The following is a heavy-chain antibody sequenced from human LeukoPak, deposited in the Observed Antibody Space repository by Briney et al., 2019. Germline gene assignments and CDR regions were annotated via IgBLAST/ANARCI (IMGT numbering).Heavy chain of an antibody. D-gene: IGHD1-26*01. J-gene: IGHJ4*02. CDR3: ARGGTTHDY. Sequence: SETLSLTCTVSGCSISSYYWSWIRQPPGKGLEWIGYIYYSGSTHYNPALKSRVTISVDPPKNQFSLKLSSVTAADTAVYYCARGGTTHDYWGQGTLVTVS. CDR1: GCSISSYY. V-gene: IGHV4-59*01. CDR2: IYYSGST.